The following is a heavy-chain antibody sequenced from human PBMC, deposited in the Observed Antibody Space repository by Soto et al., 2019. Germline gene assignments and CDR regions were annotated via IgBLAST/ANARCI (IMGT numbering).Heavy chain of an antibody. J-gene: IGHJ6*01. CDR1: GFTFSTYA. V-gene: IGHV3-23*01. CDR2: ISAGGDST. CDR3: AKVLDGHVMDG. Sequence: GGSLRLSCAASGFTFSTYAMTWVRQAPGKGLQWVSIISAGGDSTYYPDSVKGRFTISRDNSKNTLLLQMNSLIGEDTAIYYCAKVLDGHVMDGWGQGTTVTVSS. D-gene: IGHD3-10*01.